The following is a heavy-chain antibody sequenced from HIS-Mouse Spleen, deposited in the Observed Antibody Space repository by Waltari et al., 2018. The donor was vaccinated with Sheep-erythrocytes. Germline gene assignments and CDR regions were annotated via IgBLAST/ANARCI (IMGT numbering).Heavy chain of an antibody. Sequence: EVQLVESGGGLVKPGGSLRLSCAASGFTFSNAGMSGVGQAPGKGMEGVGRSKSKTDGGTTDYAAPVKGRFTISRDDSKNTLYLQMNSLKTEDTAVYYCTSSGEMATNYYYYGMDVWGQGTTVTVSS. V-gene: IGHV3-15*01. CDR2: SKSKTDGGTT. CDR3: TSSGEMATNYYYYGMDV. J-gene: IGHJ6*02. D-gene: IGHD5-12*01. CDR1: GFTFSNAG.